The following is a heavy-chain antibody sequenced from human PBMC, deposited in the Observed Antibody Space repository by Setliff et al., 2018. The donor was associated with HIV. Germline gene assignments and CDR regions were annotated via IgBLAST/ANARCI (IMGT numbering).Heavy chain of an antibody. Sequence: SETLSLTCTVSGGSVSSNDYYWAWIRQPPGKGLEWIGNILYGGTTFYNQSLNGRVTISVDTSKNQFSLKLSSVTAADTAVYDCARRERYYDILTGRVSDGFDIWGQGTMVTVSS. CDR3: ARRERYYDILTGRVSDGFDI. V-gene: IGHV4-39*01. CDR1: GGSVSSNDYY. J-gene: IGHJ3*02. D-gene: IGHD3-9*01. CDR2: ILYGGTT.